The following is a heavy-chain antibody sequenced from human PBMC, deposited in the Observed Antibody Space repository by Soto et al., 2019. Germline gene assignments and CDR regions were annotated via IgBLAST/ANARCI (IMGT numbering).Heavy chain of an antibody. V-gene: IGHV3-30-3*01. J-gene: IGHJ4*02. D-gene: IGHD3-10*01. CDR3: ARGSRDLWFNFLGDY. CDR2: ISYDGSNE. Sequence: HPGGSLRLSCAAAGFTFSSFAMHWVRQAPGKGLEWVAVISYDGSNEYYADSVKGRFTISRDNSKNTLYLQMNSLRAEDTAVYYCARGSRDLWFNFLGDYWGQGTLVTVSS. CDR1: GFTFSSFA.